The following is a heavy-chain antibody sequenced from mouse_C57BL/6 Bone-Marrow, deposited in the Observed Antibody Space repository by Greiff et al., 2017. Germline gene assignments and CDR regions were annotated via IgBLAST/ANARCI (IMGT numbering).Heavy chain of an antibody. CDR3: ARSLRNYGSSSFDY. CDR2: IYPRSGNT. D-gene: IGHD1-1*01. V-gene: IGHV1-81*01. J-gene: IGHJ2*01. Sequence: QVQLQQSGAELARPGASVKLSCKASGYTFTSYGISWVKQRTGQGLEWIGEIYPRSGNTYYNETFKGKATLTADKSSSTAYMELRSLTSEDAAVYFCARSLRNYGSSSFDYWGQGTTRTVSS. CDR1: GYTFTSYG.